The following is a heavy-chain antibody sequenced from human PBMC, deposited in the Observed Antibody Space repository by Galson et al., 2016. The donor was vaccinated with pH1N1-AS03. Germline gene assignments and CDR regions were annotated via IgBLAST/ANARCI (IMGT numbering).Heavy chain of an antibody. V-gene: IGHV3-9*01. D-gene: IGHD3-22*01. Sequence: SLRLSCAGSGFTFDDYAMHWVRQAPGKGLEWVAGISWNNGSTGYADSVKGRFIVSRDNAKNSLYLQMNSLRPEDTAFYYCAKGAQKRIFHYDISGFLCWGQGTLVTVSS. CDR1: GFTFDDYA. CDR2: ISWNNGST. CDR3: AKGAQKRIFHYDISGFLC. J-gene: IGHJ4*02.